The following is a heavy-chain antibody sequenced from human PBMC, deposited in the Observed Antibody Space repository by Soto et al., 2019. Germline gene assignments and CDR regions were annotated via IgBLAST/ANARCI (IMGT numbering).Heavy chain of an antibody. CDR3: ARGTAKYYDFWSGYYTGLEFDY. V-gene: IGHV1-8*01. J-gene: IGHJ4*02. Sequence: GASVKVSCKASGYTFTSYDINWVRQATGQGLEWKGWMNPNSGNTGYAQKFQGRVTMTRNTSISTAYMELSSLRSEDTAVYYCARGTAKYYDFWSGYYTGLEFDYWGQGTLVTVSS. D-gene: IGHD3-3*01. CDR1: GYTFTSYD. CDR2: MNPNSGNT.